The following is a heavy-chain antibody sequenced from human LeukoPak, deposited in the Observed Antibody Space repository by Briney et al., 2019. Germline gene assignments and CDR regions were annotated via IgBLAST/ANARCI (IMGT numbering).Heavy chain of an antibody. Sequence: SETLSLTCTVSGGSISSYYWSWIRQPPGNGLEWIGYIYYSGSTNYNPSLKSRVTISVDTSKNQFSLKLSSVTAADTAVYYCARHARGVRTYYFDYWGQGTLVTVSS. V-gene: IGHV4-59*08. D-gene: IGHD3-10*01. CDR3: ARHARGVRTYYFDY. J-gene: IGHJ4*02. CDR2: IYYSGST. CDR1: GGSISSYY.